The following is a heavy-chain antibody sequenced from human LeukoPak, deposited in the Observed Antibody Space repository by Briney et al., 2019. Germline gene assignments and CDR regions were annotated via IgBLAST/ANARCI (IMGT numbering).Heavy chain of an antibody. CDR1: GGSFSGYY. Sequence: SETLSLTCAVYGGSFSGYYWSWIRQPPGKGLEWIGEINHSGSTNYNPSLKSRVTISVDTSKNQFSLKLSSVTAADTAVYYCAREGDYYYYMDVWGKGTTVTVSS. D-gene: IGHD3-16*01. CDR2: INHSGST. J-gene: IGHJ6*03. V-gene: IGHV4-34*01. CDR3: AREGDYYYYMDV.